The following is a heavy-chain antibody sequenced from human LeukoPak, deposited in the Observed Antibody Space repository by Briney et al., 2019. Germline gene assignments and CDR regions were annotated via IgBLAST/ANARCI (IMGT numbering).Heavy chain of an antibody. CDR3: AIREMYSSGWCLGY. CDR2: ISGSGGST. V-gene: IGHV3-23*01. D-gene: IGHD6-19*01. CDR1: GFSFSNYW. J-gene: IGHJ4*02. Sequence: GGSLRLSCAGSGFSFSNYWMSWVRQAPGKGLEWVSAISGSGGSTYYADSVKGRFTISRDNSKNTLYLQMNSLRAEDTALYYCAIREMYSSGWCLGYWGQGTLVTVSS.